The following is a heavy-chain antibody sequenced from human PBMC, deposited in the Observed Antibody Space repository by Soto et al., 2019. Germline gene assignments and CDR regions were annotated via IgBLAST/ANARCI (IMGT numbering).Heavy chain of an antibody. CDR2: ISYDGSNK. Sequence: QVQLVESGGGVVQPGRSLRLSCAASGFTFSSYAMHWVRQAPGKGLEWVAVISYDGSNKYYADSVKGRFTISRDNSKNTLYLQMNSLRAEDTAVYYCARDLQPYYYYGMDVWGQGTTVTVSS. J-gene: IGHJ6*02. V-gene: IGHV3-30-3*01. CDR1: GFTFSSYA. CDR3: ARDLQPYYYYGMDV. D-gene: IGHD6-13*01.